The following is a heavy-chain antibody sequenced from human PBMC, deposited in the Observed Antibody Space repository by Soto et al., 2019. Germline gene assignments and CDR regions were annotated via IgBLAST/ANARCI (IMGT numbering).Heavy chain of an antibody. V-gene: IGHV2-70*01. D-gene: IGHD3-22*01. J-gene: IGHJ4*02. CDR3: ARSRYYDSSGYPGDFDY. CDR2: IDWDDDK. Sequence: SGPTLVNPTQTLTLTCTFSGFSLSTSGMCVGWIRQPPGKALEWLALIDWDDDKYYSTSLKTRLTISKDTSKDQVVLTMTNMDPVDTATYYCARSRYYDSSGYPGDFDYWGQGTLVTVSS. CDR1: GFSLSTSGMC.